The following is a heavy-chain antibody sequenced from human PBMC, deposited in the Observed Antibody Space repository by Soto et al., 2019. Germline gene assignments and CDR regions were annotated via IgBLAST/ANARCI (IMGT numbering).Heavy chain of an antibody. CDR1: GAPFNGYY. CDR2: INHGERT. D-gene: IGHD6-19*01. V-gene: IGHV4-34*02. CDR3: ARVGSSGWVALHYDYGMEV. J-gene: IGHJ6*02. Sequence: QVQLQQWGAGLVKPSETLSLTCAVYGAPFNGYYWSWIRQPPGTGLEWIGEINHGERTKYNPSLMSRFTMSVDTSKKQFSLKMRFVTAADTGVYYCARVGSSGWVALHYDYGMEVWGHGTTVTVSS.